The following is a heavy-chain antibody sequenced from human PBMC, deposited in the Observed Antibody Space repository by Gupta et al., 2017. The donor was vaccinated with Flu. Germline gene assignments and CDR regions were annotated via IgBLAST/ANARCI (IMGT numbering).Heavy chain of an antibody. J-gene: IGHJ4*02. D-gene: IGHD6-13*01. CDR1: GGSISSYY. Sequence: QVQLQESGPGLVKPSETLSLTCTVSGGSISSYYLSWIRQPAGKRLDRIGRISTSGSTNYNPSLKSRVTMSVDTSKNQFSLNLRSVTAADTAVYYCARAAVDTADFDFWGQGTLVTVSS. CDR2: ISTSGST. CDR3: ARAAVDTADFDF. V-gene: IGHV4-4*07.